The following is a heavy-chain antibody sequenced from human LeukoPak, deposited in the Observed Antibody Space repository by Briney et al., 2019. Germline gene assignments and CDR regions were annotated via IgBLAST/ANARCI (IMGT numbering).Heavy chain of an antibody. J-gene: IGHJ5*02. CDR3: ARVIKYYYDTTHYYDWFDP. Sequence: SETLSLTCTVSGGSISSNSYYWGWIRQPPGKAMEWIGSIFYNGTTKYNPSLKSRVTISLDTSKSQFSLRLSSVTAADTAIYYCARVIKYYYDTTHYYDWFDPWGQGTLVTVSS. D-gene: IGHD3-22*01. CDR2: IFYNGTT. CDR1: GGSISSNSYY. V-gene: IGHV4-39*07.